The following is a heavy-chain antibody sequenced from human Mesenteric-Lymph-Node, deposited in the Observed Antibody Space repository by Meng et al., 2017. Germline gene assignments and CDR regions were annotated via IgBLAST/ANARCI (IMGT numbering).Heavy chain of an antibody. J-gene: IGHJ4*02. CDR3: SRSGTSGWNPRDY. V-gene: IGHV1-2*06. CDR1: GYTFTDYF. D-gene: IGHD6-19*01. CDR2: INPNSGAT. Sequence: QVQLVRSGAEVKSPGAPSAVSCKASGYTFTDYFLHWVRQAPGQGLEWIGRINPNSGATVYAQKFQGRLTVTRDTSISTAYLGLISLRSDDTAVYYCSRSGTSGWNPRDYWGQGTLVTV.